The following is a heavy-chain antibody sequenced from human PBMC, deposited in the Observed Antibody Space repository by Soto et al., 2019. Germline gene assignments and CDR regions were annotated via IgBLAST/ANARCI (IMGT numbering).Heavy chain of an antibody. V-gene: IGHV4-61*08. Sequence: SETLSLTCAVSGGSISSGGYSWSWIRQPPGKGLEWIGYIYYSGSTNYNPSLKSRVTISVDTSKNQFSLKLSSVTAADTAVYYCARALGYCSGGSCYADAFDIWGQGAMVTVSS. D-gene: IGHD2-15*01. CDR2: IYYSGST. CDR1: GGSISSGGYS. J-gene: IGHJ3*02. CDR3: ARALGYCSGGSCYADAFDI.